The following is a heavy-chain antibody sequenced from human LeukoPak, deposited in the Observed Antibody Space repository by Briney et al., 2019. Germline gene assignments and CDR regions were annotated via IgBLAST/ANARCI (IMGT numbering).Heavy chain of an antibody. CDR1: GYTFTSYG. V-gene: IGHV1-2*02. CDR2: INPNSGGT. Sequence: ASVKVSCKASGYTFTSYGISWVRQAPGQGLEWMGWINPNSGGTNYAQKFQGRVTMTRDTSISTAYMELSRLRSDDTAVYYCARGLSGYSYGYGWYFDYWGQGTLVTVSS. CDR3: ARGLSGYSYGYGWYFDY. J-gene: IGHJ4*02. D-gene: IGHD5-18*01.